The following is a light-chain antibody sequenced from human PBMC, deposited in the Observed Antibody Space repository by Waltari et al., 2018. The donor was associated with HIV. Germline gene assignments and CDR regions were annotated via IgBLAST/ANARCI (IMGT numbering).Light chain of an antibody. V-gene: IGLV1-47*01. CDR2: RNN. CDR3: AVWDDSLTGHVV. CDR1: RSNIGSNF. Sequence: QSVLTQPPSASGTPGQRVTISCSGSRSNIGSNFVYWYQQLPGMAPKLLIYRNNQRPSGVPDRFLCSKSGTSASLAISGLRSEDGADYYCAVWDDSLTGHVVFGGGTKLTVL. J-gene: IGLJ2*01.